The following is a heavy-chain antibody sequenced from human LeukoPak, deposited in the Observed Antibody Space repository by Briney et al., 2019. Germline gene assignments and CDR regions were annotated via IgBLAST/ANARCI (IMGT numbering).Heavy chain of an antibody. V-gene: IGHV1-18*01. J-gene: IGHJ4*02. CDR3: ARDRYGVRSGSCDY. Sequence: ASVKVSCKASGYTFTSHGISWVRQAPGQGLEWMGWISGDNGDTNYAQKLQGRVTMTTDTSTSTAYMELRSLRYDDTAVYYCARDRYGVRSGSCDYWGQGTLVTVSS. D-gene: IGHD1-26*01. CDR2: ISGDNGDT. CDR1: GYTFTSHG.